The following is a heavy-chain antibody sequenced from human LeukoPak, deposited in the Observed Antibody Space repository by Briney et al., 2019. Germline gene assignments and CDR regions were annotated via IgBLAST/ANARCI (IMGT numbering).Heavy chain of an antibody. D-gene: IGHD5-18*01. Sequence: GGSLRLSCAASGFTVSSNYMSWVRQASGKGLEWVSVIYSGDSTDYADSVKGRFTISRDNSKNTLYLQMNSLRTEDTAVYYCATKRGYSYSIQHWGQGTLVTVSS. J-gene: IGHJ1*01. CDR1: GFTVSSNY. CDR2: IYSGDST. V-gene: IGHV3-53*01. CDR3: ATKRGYSYSIQH.